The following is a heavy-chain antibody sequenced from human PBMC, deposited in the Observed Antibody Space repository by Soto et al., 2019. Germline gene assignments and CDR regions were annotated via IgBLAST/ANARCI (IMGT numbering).Heavy chain of an antibody. CDR1: GGTFSSYA. J-gene: IGHJ6*02. D-gene: IGHD2-15*01. Sequence: AVKVSCKASGGTFSSYAISWVRQAPGQGLEWMGGIIPIFGTANYAQKFQGRVTMTADKSTSTAYMELSSLRSEDTAVYYCASQSAGNARSCYYRMDVWDQRTTVTVSS. CDR3: ASQSAGNARSCYYRMDV. V-gene: IGHV1-69*06. CDR2: IIPIFGTA.